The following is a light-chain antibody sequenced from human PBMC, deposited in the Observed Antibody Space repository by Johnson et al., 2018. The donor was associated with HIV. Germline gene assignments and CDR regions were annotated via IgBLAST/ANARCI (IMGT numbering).Light chain of an antibody. V-gene: IGLV1-51*01. CDR3: GTLDSSLSAVYV. J-gene: IGLJ1*01. CDR2: DNN. Sequence: QAVLTQPPSVSAAPGQKVTISRSGSSSNLGNHYVSWYQQLPGTAPKLLIYDNNTRPSGIPDRFSGSKPATSATLGITGLQTGDEADYYCGTLDSSLSAVYVFGTGTKVTVL. CDR1: SSNLGNHY.